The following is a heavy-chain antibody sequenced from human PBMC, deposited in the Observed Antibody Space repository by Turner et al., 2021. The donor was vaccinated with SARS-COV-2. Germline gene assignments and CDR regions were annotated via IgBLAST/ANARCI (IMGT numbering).Heavy chain of an antibody. D-gene: IGHD3-22*01. V-gene: IGHV3-13*04. CDR3: ARANYDSSGYYCYFDY. CDR2: IGTAGDT. Sequence: EVQRVESGGGLVQPGGSLRLSCAASGFTFSSYDMHWVRQATGKGLEWVAVIGTAGDTYYPGSVKGRFTISRENAKNSLYLQMNTLRAGDTAVYYCARANYDSSGYYCYFDYWGQGTLVTVSS. CDR1: GFTFSSYD. J-gene: IGHJ4*02.